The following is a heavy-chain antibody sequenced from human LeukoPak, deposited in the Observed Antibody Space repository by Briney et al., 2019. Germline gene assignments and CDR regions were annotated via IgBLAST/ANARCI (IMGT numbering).Heavy chain of an antibody. CDR2: MNPNSGNT. Sequence: ASVKVSCKASGYTFTSYDINWVRQATGQGLEWMGWMNPNSGNTGYAQKFQGRVTMTRNTSISTAYMELSSLRSEDTAVYYCARELRTGGYDIYYYYYYMDVWGKGTTVTVSS. J-gene: IGHJ6*03. CDR1: GYTFTSYD. V-gene: IGHV1-8*01. CDR3: ARELRTGGYDIYYYYYYMDV. D-gene: IGHD5-12*01.